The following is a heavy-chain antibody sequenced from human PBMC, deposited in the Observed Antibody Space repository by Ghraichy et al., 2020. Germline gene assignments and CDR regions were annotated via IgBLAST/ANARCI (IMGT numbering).Heavy chain of an antibody. J-gene: IGHJ6*02. CDR3: ARHPLGSGWYHYYGMDV. D-gene: IGHD6-19*01. V-gene: IGHV4-59*08. CDR1: GGSISSYY. CDR2: IYYSGST. Sequence: SETLSLTCTVSGGSISSYYWSWIRQPPGKGLEWIGYIYYSGSTNYNPSLKSRVTISVDTSKNQFSLKLSSVTAADTAVYYCARHPLGSGWYHYYGMDVWGQGTTVTVSS.